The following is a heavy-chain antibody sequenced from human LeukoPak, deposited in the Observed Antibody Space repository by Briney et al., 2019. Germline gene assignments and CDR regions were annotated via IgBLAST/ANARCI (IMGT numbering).Heavy chain of an antibody. V-gene: IGHV4-59*01. CDR1: GFTSSSNA. D-gene: IGHD3-22*01. CDR3: ARGTDYYDSSGYYFV. Sequence: GSLRLSCAASGFTSSSNAMNWIRQPPGKGLEWIGYIYYSGSTNYNPSLKSRVTISVDTSKNQFSLKLSSVTAADTAVYYCARGTDYYDSSGYYFVWGQGTLVTVSS. J-gene: IGHJ4*02. CDR2: IYYSGST.